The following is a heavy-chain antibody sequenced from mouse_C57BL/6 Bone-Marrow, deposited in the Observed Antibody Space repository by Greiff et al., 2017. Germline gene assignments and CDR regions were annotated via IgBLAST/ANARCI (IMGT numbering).Heavy chain of an antibody. CDR1: GFSLTSYG. J-gene: IGHJ2*01. Sequence: VKVVESGPGLVQPSQSLSITCTVSGFSLTSYGVHWVRQSPGKGLEWLGVIWSGGSTDYNAAFISRLSISKDNSKSQVFFKMNSLQADDTAIYYWARNYYSNYDYFDYWGQGTTLTVSS. D-gene: IGHD2-5*01. CDR3: ARNYYSNYDYFDY. CDR2: IWSGGST. V-gene: IGHV2-2*01.